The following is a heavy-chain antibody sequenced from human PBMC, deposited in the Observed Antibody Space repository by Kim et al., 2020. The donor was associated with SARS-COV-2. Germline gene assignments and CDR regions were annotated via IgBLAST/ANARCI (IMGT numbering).Heavy chain of an antibody. Sequence: ASVKVSCKASGYTFTSYGISWVRQAPGQGLEWMGWISAYNGNTNYAQKLQGRVTMTTDTSTSTAYMELRSLRSDDTAVYYCARGVLRFLEWLDPGDYWGQGTLVTVSS. CDR2: ISAYNGNT. V-gene: IGHV1-18*04. J-gene: IGHJ4*02. CDR3: ARGVLRFLEWLDPGDY. D-gene: IGHD3-3*01. CDR1: GYTFTSYG.